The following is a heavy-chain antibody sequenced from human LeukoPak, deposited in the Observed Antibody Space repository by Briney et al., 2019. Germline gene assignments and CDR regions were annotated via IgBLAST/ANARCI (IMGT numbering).Heavy chain of an antibody. CDR2: IYYSGST. Sequence: SETLSLTCSVAGDSISSSSSYWAWIRQPPGKGLEWIGSIYYSGSTYYNPSLKSRVTISVDTSKNQFSLKLSSVTAADTAVYYCARELSGYSSSWYVGYWGQGTLVTVSS. J-gene: IGHJ4*02. CDR1: GDSISSSSSY. D-gene: IGHD6-13*01. V-gene: IGHV4-39*07. CDR3: ARELSGYSSSWYVGY.